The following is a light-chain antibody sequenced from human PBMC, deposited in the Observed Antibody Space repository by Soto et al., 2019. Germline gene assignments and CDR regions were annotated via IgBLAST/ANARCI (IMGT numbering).Light chain of an antibody. CDR1: SSDVGGYNY. Sequence: QSALTQPPSASGSPGQSVTISCTGTSSDVGGYNYVSWYQHHPGKDPKLMIYEVNKRPSGVSDRFSGCKSGNTASLPVSGLQAEEDADYYCCSYAGSNSLGVFGGGTKLTVL. J-gene: IGLJ2*01. V-gene: IGLV2-8*01. CDR2: EVN. CDR3: CSYAGSNSLGV.